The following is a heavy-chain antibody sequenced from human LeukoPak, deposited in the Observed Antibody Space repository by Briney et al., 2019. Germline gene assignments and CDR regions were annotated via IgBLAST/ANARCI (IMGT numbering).Heavy chain of an antibody. CDR1: GYTFTSYG. CDR3: ARTLSPPIQLYATF. Sequence: GASVKVSCKASGYTFTSYGISWVRQAPGQGLEWMGWISAYNGNTNYAQKLRGKVTLTTDTSTSTAYMELRSLRSDDTAVYYCARTLSPPIQLYATFWGQGTLVTVSS. D-gene: IGHD5-18*01. CDR2: ISAYNGNT. J-gene: IGHJ4*02. V-gene: IGHV1-18*01.